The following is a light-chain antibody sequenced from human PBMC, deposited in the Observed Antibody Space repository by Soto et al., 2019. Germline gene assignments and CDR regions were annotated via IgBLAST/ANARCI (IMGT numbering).Light chain of an antibody. Sequence: EIVLTQSPATLSLSPGERATLSCRASQSVSSYLAWYQQKPGQAPRLLIYDASNRATGIPARFSGSGSGTDFTLTISSLEPGDFAVYYCQQRSNWPPEGTFGQGTRLEIK. CDR2: DAS. J-gene: IGKJ5*01. CDR3: QQRSNWPPEGT. CDR1: QSVSSY. V-gene: IGKV3-11*01.